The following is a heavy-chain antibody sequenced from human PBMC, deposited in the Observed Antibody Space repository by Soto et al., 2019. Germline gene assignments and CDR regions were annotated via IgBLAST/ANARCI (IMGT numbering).Heavy chain of an antibody. CDR2: INRDGSGA. Sequence: EVQLVQSGGGLVQPGGSLRLSCAASEFSFSNYWMHWLRQARGKGLVWVSRINRDGSGANYADSAEGRFTISRDNATKTVYLQMNILRADDTAGYCCVRGTSGHWTVDVWGKGTTVTVSS. V-gene: IGHV3-74*01. CDR1: EFSFSNYW. D-gene: IGHD3-10*01. CDR3: VRGTSGHWTVDV. J-gene: IGHJ6*04.